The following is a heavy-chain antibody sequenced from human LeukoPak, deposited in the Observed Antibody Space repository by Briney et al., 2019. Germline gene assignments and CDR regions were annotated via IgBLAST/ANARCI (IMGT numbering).Heavy chain of an antibody. J-gene: IGHJ5*02. V-gene: IGHV4-61*02. D-gene: IGHD3-10*01. CDR1: GGSINSGSYY. CDR3: ARSQWFGELRTEFDP. CDR2: IYTSGST. Sequence: PSQTLSLTCTVSGGSINSGSYYWSWIRQPAGKGLEWIGRIYTSGSTNYNPSLKSRVTISVDTSKNQFSLKLNSVTAADTAVYFCARSQWFGELRTEFDPWGQGILVTVSS.